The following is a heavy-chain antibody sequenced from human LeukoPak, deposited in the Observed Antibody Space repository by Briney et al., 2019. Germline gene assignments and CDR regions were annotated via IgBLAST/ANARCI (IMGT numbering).Heavy chain of an antibody. J-gene: IGHJ4*02. CDR1: GFTFGTYG. V-gene: IGHV3-48*01. D-gene: IGHD2/OR15-2a*01. CDR2: ISSRSDSE. Sequence: GGSLRLSCASSGFTFGTYGMNWVRQAPEKGLEWVSYISSRSDSENYADSVKGRFTISRDNIRNLLDLQMNSLRAEDTAVYFCARDSTRILGLFDYWGQGTLVTISS. CDR3: ARDSTRILGLFDY.